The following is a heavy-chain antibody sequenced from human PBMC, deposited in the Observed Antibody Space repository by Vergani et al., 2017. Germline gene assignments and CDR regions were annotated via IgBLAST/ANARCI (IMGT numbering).Heavy chain of an antibody. Sequence: QVQLQESGPGLVKPSQTLSLTCTVSGGSISSGSYYWSWLRQPAGKGLEWIGRIYTSGSTNYNPSLKSRVTISVATSKNQFSLKLSSVTAADTAVYYCARDIVVVPTAYNWFDPWGQGILVTVSS. CDR1: GGSISSGSYY. V-gene: IGHV4-61*02. CDR2: IYTSGST. J-gene: IGHJ5*02. CDR3: ARDIVVVPTAYNWFDP. D-gene: IGHD2-2*01.